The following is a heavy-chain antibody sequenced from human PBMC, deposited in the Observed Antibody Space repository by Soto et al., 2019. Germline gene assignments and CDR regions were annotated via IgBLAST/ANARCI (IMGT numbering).Heavy chain of an antibody. D-gene: IGHD3-22*01. CDR1: GFTFSSYA. J-gene: IGHJ4*02. V-gene: IGHV3-23*01. CDR2: ICGSGGST. CDR3: SKENLAYYYDSSGYYSNFDY. Sequence: GSLRLSCAASGFTFSSYAMSWVRQAPGKGLEWVSSICGSGGSTYYADSLEGRFTISRDNSKNTLYLQMNSLRAEDTAVYYCSKENLAYYYDSSGYYSNFDYWGQGTLVTVSS.